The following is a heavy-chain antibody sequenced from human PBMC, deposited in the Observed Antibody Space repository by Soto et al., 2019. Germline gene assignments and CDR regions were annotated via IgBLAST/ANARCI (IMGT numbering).Heavy chain of an antibody. D-gene: IGHD2-2*01. V-gene: IGHV4-59*01. CDR1: GGSISSYY. CDR2: IYYSGST. J-gene: IGHJ4*02. Sequence: KQSQTLSLTCTVSGGSISSYYWSWIRQPPGKGLEWIGYIYYSGSTNYNPSLKSRVTISVDTSKNQFSLKLSSVTAADTAVYYCARSRGYCSSTSCYVASNFDYWGQGTLVTVSS. CDR3: ARSRGYCSSTSCYVASNFDY.